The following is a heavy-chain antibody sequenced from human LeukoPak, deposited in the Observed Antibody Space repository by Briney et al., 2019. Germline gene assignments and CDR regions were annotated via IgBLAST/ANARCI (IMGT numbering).Heavy chain of an antibody. Sequence: SETLSPTCGVYGRSFNDHYWSWIRQPPGKGLEWIGEINHIGTTNYNPSLKSRVTISLDTSKNQFSLKLSSVTAADTAVYYCARGQGTVTTHWGQGTLVTVSS. CDR1: GRSFNDHY. CDR3: ARGQGTVTTH. CDR2: INHIGTT. D-gene: IGHD4-17*01. J-gene: IGHJ4*02. V-gene: IGHV4-34*01.